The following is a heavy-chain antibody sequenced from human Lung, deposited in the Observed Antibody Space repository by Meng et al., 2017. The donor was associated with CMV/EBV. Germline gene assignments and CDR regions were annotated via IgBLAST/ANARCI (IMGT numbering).Heavy chain of an antibody. V-gene: IGHV1-18*01. CDR1: GYTFSHYG. D-gene: IGHD6-13*01. CDR3: ARDVPASGALMLDY. CDR2: ISAYNGNT. J-gene: IGHJ4*02. Sequence: KGSGYTFSHYGVSWVRQTPGQGLEWVGWISAYNGNTQYAQKLRCRVTMTTDTATNTAYMEVRSLRSDDTAVYYCARDVPASGALMLDYWGQGSLVTVS.